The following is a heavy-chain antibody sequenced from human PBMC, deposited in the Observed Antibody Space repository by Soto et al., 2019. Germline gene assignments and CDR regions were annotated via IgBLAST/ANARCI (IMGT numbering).Heavy chain of an antibody. Sequence: ASVKVSCKASGHTFTGYYMHWVRQAPGQGLEWMGWINPNSGGTNYAQKFQGRVTMTRDTSISTAYMELSRLRSDDTAVYYCARDRRIQLWLFDYWGQGTLVTVSS. CDR2: INPNSGGT. CDR3: ARDRRIQLWLFDY. V-gene: IGHV1-2*02. J-gene: IGHJ4*02. D-gene: IGHD5-18*01. CDR1: GHTFTGYY.